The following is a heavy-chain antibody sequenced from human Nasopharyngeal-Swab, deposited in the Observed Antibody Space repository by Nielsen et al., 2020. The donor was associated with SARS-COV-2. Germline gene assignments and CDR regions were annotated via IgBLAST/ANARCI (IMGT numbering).Heavy chain of an antibody. CDR3: ANRGLEGIDV. CDR2: INPSGGDT. CDR1: GYTFTTYN. Sequence: ASVKVSCKASGYTFTTYNVHWVRQAPGQGLEWMGRINPSGGDTGYAQKFQGRVTMTRDTSTSTVYMEVSSLRSEDTAVYYCANRGLEGIDVWGQGTTVTVSS. J-gene: IGHJ6*02. D-gene: IGHD1-1*01. V-gene: IGHV1-46*01.